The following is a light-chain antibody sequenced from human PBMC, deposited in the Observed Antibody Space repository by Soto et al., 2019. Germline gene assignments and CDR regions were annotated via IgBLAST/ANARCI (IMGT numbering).Light chain of an antibody. Sequence: DIQITQSPSSLSASVGARVTIACRACQDINKNLIWYQQKPAKAPRLLIYHASDLETGVPSRFSGSGSGTGFTFTISSLQHEDFATYYCQQYESLPLTFGQGTRLEIK. J-gene: IGKJ5*01. CDR1: QDINKN. CDR2: HAS. CDR3: QQYESLPLT. V-gene: IGKV1-33*01.